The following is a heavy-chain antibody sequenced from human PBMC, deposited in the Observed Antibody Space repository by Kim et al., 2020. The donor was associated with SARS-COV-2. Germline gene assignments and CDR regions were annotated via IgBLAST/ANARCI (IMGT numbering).Heavy chain of an antibody. J-gene: IGHJ4*02. CDR2: ISAYDGKT. CDR1: GYTFGTYA. V-gene: IGHV1-18*01. CDR3: SRLSLRGSSSIY. D-gene: IGHD6-6*01. Sequence: ASVKVSCRASGYTFGTYAITWVRQAPGHGPEWMGWISAYDGKTNYAEKLQGRVTLTTDTATSTAYMELRSLTSDDTAVYYCSRLSLRGSSSIYWGQGTLVTVSS.